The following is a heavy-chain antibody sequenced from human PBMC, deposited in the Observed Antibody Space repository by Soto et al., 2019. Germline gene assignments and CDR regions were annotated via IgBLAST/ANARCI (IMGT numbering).Heavy chain of an antibody. D-gene: IGHD3-22*01. CDR3: ARQASGYYYGWFDP. Sequence: QLLLQESGPGLVKPSETLSLTCTVSGGSILDSTYYWAWIRQSPGKGLEWIGTIFYSGGTFYTPSLKSRVTMSVDKSNNQFSRKLSSVTAADTAVYYGARQASGYYYGWFDPWGQGTLVTVSS. V-gene: IGHV4-39*01. CDR1: GGSILDSTYY. CDR2: IFYSGGT. J-gene: IGHJ5*02.